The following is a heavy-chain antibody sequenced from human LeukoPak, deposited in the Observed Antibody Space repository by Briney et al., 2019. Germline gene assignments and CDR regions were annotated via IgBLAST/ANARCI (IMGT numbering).Heavy chain of an antibody. CDR2: ISGSGGST. D-gene: IGHD5-12*01. V-gene: IGHV3-23*01. CDR3: AHLEVATTDFAFDY. CDR1: GFTFSSYA. J-gene: IGHJ4*02. Sequence: PGGSLRLSCAASGFTFSSYAMSWVRQAPGKGLEWVSAISGSGGSTYYADSVKGRFTISRDNSKNTLYLQMNSLRAEDTAVYYCAHLEVATTDFAFDYWGQGTLVTASS.